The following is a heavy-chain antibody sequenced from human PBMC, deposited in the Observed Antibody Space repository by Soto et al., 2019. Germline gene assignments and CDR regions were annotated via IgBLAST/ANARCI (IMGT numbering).Heavy chain of an antibody. CDR1: GFTFSSYA. J-gene: IGHJ4*02. D-gene: IGHD6-6*01. CDR2: ISGSGGST. CDR3: AKIRAADSPSGAYEY. V-gene: IGHV3-23*01. Sequence: PGGSLRLSCAASGFTFSSYAMSWVRKAPGKGLECLSIISGSGGSTYYADSVKGRFTISKDNSKNTLYLQMNSLRADDTAVYYCAKIRAADSPSGAYEYWGQGTLVTVSS.